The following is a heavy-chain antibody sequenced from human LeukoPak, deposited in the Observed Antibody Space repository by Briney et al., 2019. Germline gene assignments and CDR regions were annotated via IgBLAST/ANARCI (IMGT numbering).Heavy chain of an antibody. CDR2: ISSNGVST. CDR3: ARGGSDYGSGGYHWPFGN. CDR1: GFTFSSYA. Sequence: PGGSLRLSCAASGFTFSSYAMYWVRQAPGKGLEYVSAISSNGVSTYYESSVKGRFTISRDNSKNTLYLQMGSLRPEDMAVYYCARGGSDYGSGGYHWPFGNWGQGTLVTVSS. J-gene: IGHJ4*02. V-gene: IGHV3-64*01. D-gene: IGHD3-22*01.